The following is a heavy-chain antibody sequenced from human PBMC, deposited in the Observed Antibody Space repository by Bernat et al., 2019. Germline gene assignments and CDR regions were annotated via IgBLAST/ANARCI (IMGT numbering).Heavy chain of an antibody. J-gene: IGHJ6*02. D-gene: IGHD2-2*01. V-gene: IGHV1-24*01. CDR1: GYTLTELS. CDR2: FDPEDGET. CDR3: ATVGYCSSTSCLHRYYYYGMDV. Sequence: QVQLVQSGAEVKKPGASVKVSCKVSGYTLTELSMHWVRQAPGKGLEWMGGFDPEDGETIYAQKFQGRATMTGERSTDTAYMKLSSLRSEDTAVYYCATVGYCSSTSCLHRYYYYGMDVWGQGTTVTVSS.